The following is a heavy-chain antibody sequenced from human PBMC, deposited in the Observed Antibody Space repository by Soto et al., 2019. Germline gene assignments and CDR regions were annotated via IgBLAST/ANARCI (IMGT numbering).Heavy chain of an antibody. CDR1: GFTFSSYG. CDR2: ISYDGSNK. D-gene: IGHD5-18*01. Sequence: GGSLRLSCAASGFTFSSYGMHWVRQAPGKGLEWVAVISYDGSNKYYADSVKGRFTISRDNSKNTLYLQMNSLRAEDTAVYYCAKDVDTAMSYYFDYWGQGTLVTVSS. CDR3: AKDVDTAMSYYFDY. V-gene: IGHV3-30*18. J-gene: IGHJ4*02.